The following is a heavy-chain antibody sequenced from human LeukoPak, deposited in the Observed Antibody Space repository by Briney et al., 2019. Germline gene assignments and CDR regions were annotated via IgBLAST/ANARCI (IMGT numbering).Heavy chain of an antibody. CDR3: TIDLMTGFSSGWRFGY. D-gene: IGHD6-19*01. Sequence: PGGSLRLSCAASGLTFKNFAVSCVRPALGKGLEWVAVTSGDEDSTHYADSVRGHFVISTDNSKNTLFLHMNSLRAEDTAVYYCTIDLMTGFSSGWRFGYWGQGTLVTVSS. V-gene: IGHV3-23*01. CDR2: TSGDEDST. CDR1: GLTFKNFA. J-gene: IGHJ4*02.